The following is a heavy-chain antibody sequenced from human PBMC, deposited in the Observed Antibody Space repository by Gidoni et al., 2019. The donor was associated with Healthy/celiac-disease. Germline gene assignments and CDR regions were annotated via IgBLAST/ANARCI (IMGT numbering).Heavy chain of an antibody. D-gene: IGHD3-10*01. CDR2: INHSGST. CDR3: ARVGRKRGRRGLLWFGEFDL. V-gene: IGHV4-34*01. J-gene: IGHJ4*02. CDR1: GGSFSGYY. Sequence: QVQLQQWGAGLLKPSETLSLTCAVYGGSFSGYYWSWIRQPPGKGLEWIGEINHSGSTNYNPSLKSRVTISVDTSKNQFSLKLSSVTAADTAVYYCARVGRKRGRRGLLWFGEFDLWGQGTLVTVSS.